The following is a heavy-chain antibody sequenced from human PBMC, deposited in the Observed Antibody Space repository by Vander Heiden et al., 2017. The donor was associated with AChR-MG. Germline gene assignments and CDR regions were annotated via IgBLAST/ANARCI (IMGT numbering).Heavy chain of an antibody. J-gene: IGHJ4*02. CDR2: ISSSSSYI. CDR3: ARDFEPHYDFWSGYLISFDY. V-gene: IGHV3-21*01. CDR1: GFTFSSYS. Sequence: EVQLVESGGGLVKPGGSLRLSCAASGFTFSSYSMNWVRQAPGKGLEWVSSISSSSSYIYYADSVKGRFTISRDNAKNSLYLQMNSLRAEDTAVYYCARDFEPHYDFWSGYLISFDYWGQGTLVTVSS. D-gene: IGHD3-3*01.